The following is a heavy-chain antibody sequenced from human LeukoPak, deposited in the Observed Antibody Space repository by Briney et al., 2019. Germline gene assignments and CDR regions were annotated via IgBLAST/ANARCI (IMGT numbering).Heavy chain of an antibody. CDR3: ARGGSGSYYDYYFDY. CDR2: IYHSGST. D-gene: IGHD3-10*01. V-gene: IGHV4-38-2*01. J-gene: IGHJ4*02. Sequence: SQTLSLTCAVSGYSIRRGYNWGSIRQRPEKGLWWSGSIYHSGSTYYTPSPTSRVTISVDTSKNQFSLKLSSVTAADTAVYYCARGGSGSYYDYYFDYWGEGTLVTVS. CDR1: GYSIRRGYN.